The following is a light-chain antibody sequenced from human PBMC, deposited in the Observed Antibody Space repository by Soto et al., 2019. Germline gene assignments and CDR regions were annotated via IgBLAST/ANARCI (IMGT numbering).Light chain of an antibody. CDR2: GAS. V-gene: IGKV3-20*01. CDR1: QSVSSSY. J-gene: IGKJ2*01. CDR3: QQYGSSLMYT. Sequence: EIVLTQSPGTLSLSPGERATLSCRASQSVSSSYLAWYQQKPGQAPRLLIYGASVRATGIPDRFSGSGSGTDFSLTISRLEPEDVAVYYCQQYGSSLMYTFGQGTKLEIK.